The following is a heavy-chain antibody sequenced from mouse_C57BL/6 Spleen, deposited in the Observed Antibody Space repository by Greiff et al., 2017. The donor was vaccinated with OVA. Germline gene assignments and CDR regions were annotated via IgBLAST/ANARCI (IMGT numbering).Heavy chain of an antibody. CDR1: GYTFTDYY. Sequence: VQLQQSGPVLVKPGASVKMSCKASGYTFTDYYMNWVKQSHGKSLEWIGVINPYNGGTSYNQKFKGKATLTVDKSSSTAYMELNSLTSEDSAVYYCARWSRYDYDAGDYWGQGTTLTVSS. CDR3: ARWSRYDYDAGDY. J-gene: IGHJ2*01. D-gene: IGHD2-4*01. CDR2: INPYNGGT. V-gene: IGHV1-19*01.